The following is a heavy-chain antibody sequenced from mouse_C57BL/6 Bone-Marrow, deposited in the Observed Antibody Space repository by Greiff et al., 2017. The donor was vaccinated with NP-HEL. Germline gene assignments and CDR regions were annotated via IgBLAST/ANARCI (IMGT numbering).Heavy chain of an antibody. J-gene: IGHJ4*01. V-gene: IGHV8-8*01. CDR1: GFSLSTFGMG. D-gene: IGHD2-2*01. CDR2: IWWDDDK. Sequence: QVTLKVSGPGILQPSQTLSLTCSFSGFSLSTFGMGVGWIRQPSGKGLEWLAHIWWDDDKYYNPALTSRLQISKDTSKNHVFLKIANVDTADTATYYCARMWGYDVDYAMDDWGQGTSVTVSS. CDR3: ARMWGYDVDYAMDD.